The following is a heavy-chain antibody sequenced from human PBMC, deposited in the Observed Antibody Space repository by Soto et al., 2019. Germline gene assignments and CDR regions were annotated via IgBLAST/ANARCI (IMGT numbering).Heavy chain of an antibody. Sequence: LSLTCTVSGGAINGGSYYWTWIRQRPGIGLEWIGYIFHSGSPYYNPSLNSRVTMSVDTSKNQFSLKMTSVTAADTAVYYCARENGSGSYYYWFDPWGPGTLVTVSS. V-gene: IGHV4-31*03. CDR3: ARENGSGSYYYWFDP. D-gene: IGHD3-10*01. J-gene: IGHJ5*02. CDR1: GGAINGGSYY. CDR2: IFHSGSP.